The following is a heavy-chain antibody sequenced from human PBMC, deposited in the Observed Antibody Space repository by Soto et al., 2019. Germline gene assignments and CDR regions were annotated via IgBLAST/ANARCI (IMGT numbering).Heavy chain of an antibody. V-gene: IGHV1-69*13. Sequence: ASVKVSCKASGGTFSSYAISWVRQAPGQGLEWMGGIIPIFGTANYAQKFQGRVTITADESTSTAYMELSSLRSEDTAVYYCAGETGSSSWYVYWGQGTLVTVSS. CDR1: GGTFSSYA. D-gene: IGHD6-13*01. CDR3: AGETGSSSWYVY. J-gene: IGHJ4*02. CDR2: IIPIFGTA.